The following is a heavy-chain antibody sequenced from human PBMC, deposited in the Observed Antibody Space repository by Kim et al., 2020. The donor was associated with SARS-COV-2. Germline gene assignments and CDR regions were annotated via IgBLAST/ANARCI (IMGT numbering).Heavy chain of an antibody. CDR3: AKVGANWPNFDS. Sequence: TYAQGFTERFVFSLDTSVSTAYLQISTLKAEDTAIYYCAKVGANWPNFDSWGQGTLVTVSS. V-gene: IGHV7-4-1*02. D-gene: IGHD2-8*01. J-gene: IGHJ4*02.